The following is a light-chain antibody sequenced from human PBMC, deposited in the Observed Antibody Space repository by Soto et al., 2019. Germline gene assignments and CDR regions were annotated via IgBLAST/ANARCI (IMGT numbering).Light chain of an antibody. CDR1: QSVLYSSNNKNY. V-gene: IGKV4-1*01. J-gene: IGKJ1*01. Sequence: DIVMTQSPDSLAVSLGERATINCKSSQSVLYSSNNKNYLAWYQQKPGQPPKLLIYWASARGSGVPDRFSGSGSGTDFTITISSLQAEDVAVYYCQQYYSTPWTFGQGTTVEIK. CDR3: QQYYSTPWT. CDR2: WAS.